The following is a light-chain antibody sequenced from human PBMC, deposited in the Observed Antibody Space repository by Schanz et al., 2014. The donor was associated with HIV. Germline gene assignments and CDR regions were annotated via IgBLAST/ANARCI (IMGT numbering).Light chain of an antibody. Sequence: DIVMTQSPASLAVSLGEMATISCKSSQRVLYSSNNKNYPAWYQKKPGHPPKLLIYLASTRESGVPDRFSGSGSGTDFTLTIGSLQAEDVAVYYCQQYYSTPHTFGQGTKVEVK. CDR3: QQYYSTPHT. J-gene: IGKJ1*01. CDR1: QRVLYSSNNKNY. V-gene: IGKV4-1*01. CDR2: LAS.